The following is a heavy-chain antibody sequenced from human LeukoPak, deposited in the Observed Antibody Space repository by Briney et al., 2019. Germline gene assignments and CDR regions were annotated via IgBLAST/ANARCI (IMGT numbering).Heavy chain of an antibody. CDR3: ARVTGYRIEDYFDY. V-gene: IGHV4-38-2*02. Sequence: SETLSLTCTVSIYTITTDYYWGWIRQPPGKGLEWIGYIYYSGSTNYNPSLKSRVTISVETSKNEFSLKLRSVTAADTAVYYCARVTGYRIEDYFDYWGQGTLVTVSS. CDR2: IYYSGST. CDR1: IYTITTDYY. J-gene: IGHJ4*02. D-gene: IGHD6-13*01.